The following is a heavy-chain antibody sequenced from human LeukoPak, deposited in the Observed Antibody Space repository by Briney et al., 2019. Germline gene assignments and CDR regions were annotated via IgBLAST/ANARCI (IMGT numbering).Heavy chain of an antibody. CDR1: GFTFSSYG. J-gene: IGHJ4*02. Sequence: GGTLRLSCAASGFTFSSYGMSWVRQAPGKGLEWVSGISGSGGSTYYADSVKGRFTISRDNSKNTLYLQMNSLRTEDTAVYYCAELRGDYWGQGTLVTVSS. D-gene: IGHD3-10*01. V-gene: IGHV3-23*01. CDR3: AELRGDY. CDR2: ISGSGGST.